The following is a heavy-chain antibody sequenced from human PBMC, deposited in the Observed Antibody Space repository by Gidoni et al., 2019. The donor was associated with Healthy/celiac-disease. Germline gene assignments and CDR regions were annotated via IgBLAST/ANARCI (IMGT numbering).Heavy chain of an antibody. CDR1: GFTFRSSC. CDR2: ISYDGSNK. D-gene: IGHD3-22*01. J-gene: IGHJ6*03. V-gene: IGHV3-30*18. CDR3: AKDKSDSSAPGGYYYYMDV. Sequence: QVQLVESGGGVVQPGRSLRLSFAASGFTFRSSCQHWVRPAPGKGLEWVAVISYDGSNKYYADSVKGRFTISRDNSKNTLYLQMNSLRAEDTAVYYCAKDKSDSSAPGGYYYYMDVWGKGTTVTVSS.